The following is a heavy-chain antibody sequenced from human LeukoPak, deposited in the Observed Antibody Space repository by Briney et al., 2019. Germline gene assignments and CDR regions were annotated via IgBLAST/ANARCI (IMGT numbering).Heavy chain of an antibody. J-gene: IGHJ4*02. CDR1: GGTFSSYA. Sequence: SVRVSCKASGGTFSSYAISWVRQAPGQGLEWMGRIISIFGIANYAQKFQGRVTITADKSTSTAYMELSSLRSEDTAVYYCARAEGSSGTFDYWGQGTLVTVSS. CDR2: IISIFGIA. CDR3: ARAEGSSGTFDY. D-gene: IGHD3-22*01. V-gene: IGHV1-69*04.